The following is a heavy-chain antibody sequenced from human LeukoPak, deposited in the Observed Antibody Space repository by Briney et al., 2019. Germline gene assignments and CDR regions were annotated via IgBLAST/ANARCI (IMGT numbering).Heavy chain of an antibody. V-gene: IGHV3-30*02. CDR1: GLTFSSC. J-gene: IGHJ4*02. CDR3: ARGIIWGTYRRLYYFDT. D-gene: IGHD3-16*02. CDR2: LRFDGSNK. Sequence: GGSLRLSCAASGLTFSSCMHWVRPAPGKGLEWLTFLRFDGSNKYYADSAKGRFTISRDNSKNTLYLQMNSLRAEDTAVYFCARGIIWGTYRRLYYFDTWGQGTLVTVSS.